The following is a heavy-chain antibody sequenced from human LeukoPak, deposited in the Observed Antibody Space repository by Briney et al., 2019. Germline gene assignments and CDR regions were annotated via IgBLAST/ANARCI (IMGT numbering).Heavy chain of an antibody. Sequence: PGGSLSLSCAASGFTFSSYSMNWVRQAPGKGLEWVSYISSSSSTIYYADSVKGRFTISRDNAKNSLYLQMNSLRAEDTAVYYCARAGALDILGRAAPYYYYMDVWGKGTTVTVSS. CDR1: GFTFSSYS. CDR3: ARAGALDILGRAAPYYYYMDV. D-gene: IGHD3-9*01. V-gene: IGHV3-48*01. J-gene: IGHJ6*03. CDR2: ISSSSSTI.